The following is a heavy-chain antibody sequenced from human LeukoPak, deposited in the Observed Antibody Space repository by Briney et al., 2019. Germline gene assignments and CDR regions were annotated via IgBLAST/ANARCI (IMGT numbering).Heavy chain of an antibody. D-gene: IGHD3-3*01. CDR1: GVSISSSSYY. J-gene: IGHJ4*02. CDR3: ARGSRFLEWLYY. Sequence: SETLSLTCTVSGVSISSSSYYWGWIRQPPGKGLEWIGSIYYSGSTNYNPSLKSRVTISVDTSKNQFSLKLSSVTAADTAVYYCARGSRFLEWLYYWGQGTLVTVSS. CDR2: IYYSGST. V-gene: IGHV4-39*07.